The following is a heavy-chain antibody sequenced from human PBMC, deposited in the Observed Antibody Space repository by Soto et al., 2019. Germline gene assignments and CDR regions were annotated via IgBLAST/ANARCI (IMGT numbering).Heavy chain of an antibody. CDR1: GGTFSSYT. D-gene: IGHD6-13*01. Sequence: QVQLVQSGAEVKKPGSSVKVSCKASGGTFSSYTISWVRQAPGQGLEWMGRIIPILGIANYAQKFQGRVTITADKTTSTAYMELSSLRSEDTAVYYCARYPDKDSSSSGWGQGTLVTDSS. V-gene: IGHV1-69*02. CDR2: IIPILGIA. CDR3: ARYPDKDSSSSG. J-gene: IGHJ4*02.